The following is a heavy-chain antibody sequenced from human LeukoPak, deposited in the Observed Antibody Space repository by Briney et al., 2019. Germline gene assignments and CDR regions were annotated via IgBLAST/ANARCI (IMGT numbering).Heavy chain of an antibody. J-gene: IGHJ4*02. Sequence: SQSLSLTCAISGDSVSSNSAAWNWIRQSPSRGLEWLGRTYYRSKWYNDYAVSVKSRITINPDTSKNQFSLQLNSVTPEDTAVYYCARASGSGNYLTFDYWGQGTLVTVSS. CDR2: TYYRSKWYN. CDR3: ARASGSGNYLTFDY. CDR1: GDSVSSNSAA. V-gene: IGHV6-1*01. D-gene: IGHD1-26*01.